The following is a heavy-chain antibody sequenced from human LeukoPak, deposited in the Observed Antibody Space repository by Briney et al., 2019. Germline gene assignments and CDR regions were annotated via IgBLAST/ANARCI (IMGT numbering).Heavy chain of an antibody. CDR2: ISAYNGNT. CDR1: GYTFTSYG. J-gene: IGHJ4*02. Sequence: ASVKVSCKASGYTFTSYGISWVRQAPGQGLEWMGWISAYNGNTNHAQKLQGRVTMTTDTSTSTAYMELRSLRSDDTAVYYCARDTSSGDFSELDYWGQGTLVTVSS. V-gene: IGHV1-18*01. D-gene: IGHD3-3*01. CDR3: ARDTSSGDFSELDY.